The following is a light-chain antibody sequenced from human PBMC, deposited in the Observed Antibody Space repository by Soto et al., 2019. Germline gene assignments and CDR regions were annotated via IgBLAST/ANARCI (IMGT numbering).Light chain of an antibody. Sequence: QSALTQPASVYGSPGQSLTISCTGTSSDVGGYNYVSWYLHHPGKAPKLIIYDVSNRPSGVSNRFSGSKSGNTASLTVSGLQAEDEADYYCCSYTSSITYVFGTGTKVTVL. J-gene: IGLJ1*01. CDR3: CSYTSSITYV. CDR1: SSDVGGYNY. CDR2: DVS. V-gene: IGLV2-14*03.